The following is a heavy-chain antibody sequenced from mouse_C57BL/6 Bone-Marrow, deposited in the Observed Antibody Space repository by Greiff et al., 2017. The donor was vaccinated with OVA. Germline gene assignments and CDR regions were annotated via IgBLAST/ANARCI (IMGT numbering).Heavy chain of an antibody. CDR1: GFTFSDYY. Sequence: EVMLVESEGGLVQPGSSMKLSCTASGFTFSDYYMAWVRQVPEKGLEWVANINYDGSSTYYMDSLKSRFIISRDNEKNILYLQMSSLKSEDTATYYCARGGNNPWYFDVWGTGTTVTVSS. CDR2: INYDGSST. D-gene: IGHD2-1*01. J-gene: IGHJ1*03. V-gene: IGHV5-16*01. CDR3: ARGGNNPWYFDV.